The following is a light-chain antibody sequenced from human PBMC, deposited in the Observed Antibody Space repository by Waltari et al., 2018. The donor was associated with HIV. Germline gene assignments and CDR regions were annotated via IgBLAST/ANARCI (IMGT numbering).Light chain of an antibody. CDR2: TNN. V-gene: IGLV1-44*01. J-gene: IGLJ2*01. Sequence: QSVLTQPPSASGTPGQRVTIPCSGSSSNIGSNAVNWYQQLPRPAPKPLIYTNNQQPSGVPDRCSGSKPSTSASLAISGLQSEDEADYYFAAWDDSLDGVVFGGGTKLTVL. CDR1: SSNIGSNA. CDR3: AAWDDSLDGVV.